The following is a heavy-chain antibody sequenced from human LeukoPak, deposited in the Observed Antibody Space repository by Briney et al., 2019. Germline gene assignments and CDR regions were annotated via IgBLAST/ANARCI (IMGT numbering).Heavy chain of an antibody. CDR2: IYTSGST. Sequence: SQTLSLTCTVSGGSISSGSYYWSWIRQPAGKGLEWIGRIYTSGSTNYNPSLKSRVTISVDTSKNQFSLKLSSVTAADTAVYYCARDWNRSGYYYGSGSYPFDYWSQGTLVTVSS. CDR3: ARDWNRSGYYYGSGSYPFDY. V-gene: IGHV4-61*02. J-gene: IGHJ4*02. D-gene: IGHD3-10*01. CDR1: GGSISSGSYY.